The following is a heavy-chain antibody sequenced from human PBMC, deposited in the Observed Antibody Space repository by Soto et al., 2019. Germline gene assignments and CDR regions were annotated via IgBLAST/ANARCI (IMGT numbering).Heavy chain of an antibody. CDR1: GFTFSSYA. CDR3: AKFRIPWVLIGGYLSD. CDR2: ISGSGGST. Sequence: GGSLRLSCAASGFTFSSYAMSWVRQAPGKGLEWVSAISGSGGSTYYADSVKGRFTISRDNSKNTLYLQMNSLRAEDTAVYYCAKFRIPWVLIGGYLSDWGQGTLVTVSS. V-gene: IGHV3-23*01. J-gene: IGHJ4*02. D-gene: IGHD3-22*01.